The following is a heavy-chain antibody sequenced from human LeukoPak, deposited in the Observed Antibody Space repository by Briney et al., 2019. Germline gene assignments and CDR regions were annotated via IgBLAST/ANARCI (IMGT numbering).Heavy chain of an antibody. CDR3: ARDILGGVGNWFDP. CDR2: ISSDGVYT. CDR1: GFTFSVYS. J-gene: IGHJ5*02. V-gene: IGHV3-21*01. D-gene: IGHD3-3*02. Sequence: GGSLRLSCEVSGFTFSVYSMNWVCQAPGEGLQWVASISSDGVYTYYADSVKGRFTFSRDNAEDSLYLQMVTLRAEDTAVYYCARDILGGVGNWFDPWGQGTLVTVSS.